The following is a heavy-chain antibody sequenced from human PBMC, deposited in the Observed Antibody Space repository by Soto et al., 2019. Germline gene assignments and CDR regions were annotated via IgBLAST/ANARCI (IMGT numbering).Heavy chain of an antibody. Sequence: GGSLRLSCAASGFTFSSYGMHWVRQAPGKGLEWVAVIWYDGSNKYYADSVKGRFTISRDNSKNRLYLQMNSLRAEDTAVYYCARRKYGSGSFFFDYWGQGTLVTVSS. V-gene: IGHV3-33*01. D-gene: IGHD3-10*01. CDR3: ARRKYGSGSFFFDY. J-gene: IGHJ4*02. CDR1: GFTFSSYG. CDR2: IWYDGSNK.